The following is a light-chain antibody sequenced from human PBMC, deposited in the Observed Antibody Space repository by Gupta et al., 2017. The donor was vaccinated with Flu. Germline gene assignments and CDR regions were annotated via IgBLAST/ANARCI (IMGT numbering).Light chain of an antibody. J-gene: IGKJ1*01. CDR1: QSVSSY. V-gene: IGKV3-11*01. CDR2: DAS. Sequence: EIVLTQSPATLSLSPGERATLSCRASQSVSSYLAWYQQKPGQAPRLLIYDASNRDTGIPARFSGSGAGKDLTLTISSREPEEFAVYYCQQRSNWPPWTFGQGTKVEIK. CDR3: QQRSNWPPWT.